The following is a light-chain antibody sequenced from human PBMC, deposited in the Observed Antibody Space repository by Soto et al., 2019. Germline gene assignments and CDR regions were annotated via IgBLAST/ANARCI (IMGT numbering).Light chain of an antibody. J-gene: IGLJ1*01. CDR2: DVS. Sequence: QSALTQPASESGSPGQSITISCTGTSSDVGGYNYVSWYQQHPGKAPKLMIYDVSNRPSGVSNRFSGSKSGNTASLTISGLQAEDEADYYCSSYTSSSTLDPYVFGTGTKVTVL. CDR3: SSYTSSSTLDPYV. CDR1: SSDVGGYNY. V-gene: IGLV2-14*01.